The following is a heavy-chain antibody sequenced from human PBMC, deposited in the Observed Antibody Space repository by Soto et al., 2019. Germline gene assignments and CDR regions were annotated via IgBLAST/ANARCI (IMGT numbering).Heavy chain of an antibody. D-gene: IGHD2-2*01. J-gene: IGHJ4*02. CDR3: ARVVPAAYFDY. Sequence: QVQLVQSGAEVKKPGASVKVSCKASGYTFTSYGISWVRQAPGQGLEWMGWISAYNGHTNYSQNFQGRVNMTTETPTSTAYMELRSLRSDDTAVFYCARVVPAAYFDYWGQGTLVTVSS. V-gene: IGHV1-18*01. CDR2: ISAYNGHT. CDR1: GYTFTSYG.